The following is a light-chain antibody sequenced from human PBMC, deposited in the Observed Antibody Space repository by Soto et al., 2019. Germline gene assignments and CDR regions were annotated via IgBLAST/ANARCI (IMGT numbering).Light chain of an antibody. CDR1: QSLAYSYGNTY. CDR3: MQGTHWPPYT. CDR2: KVS. J-gene: IGKJ2*01. Sequence: EVAMTQSPLSLPVTLGQPASISCRSSQSLAYSYGNTYLNWFQQRPGQSPRRLISKVSNRDSGVPDRFSGSVSVTDFTLKISRVEAEDVGVYYGMQGTHWPPYTFGKGTKLEIK. V-gene: IGKV2-30*01.